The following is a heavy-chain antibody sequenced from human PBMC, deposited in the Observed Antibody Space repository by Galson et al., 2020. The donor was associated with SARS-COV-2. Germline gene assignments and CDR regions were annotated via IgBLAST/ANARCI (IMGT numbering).Heavy chain of an antibody. J-gene: IGHJ5*02. D-gene: IGHD6-13*01. CDR1: GFTFSSYS. Sequence: GESLKISCAASGFTFSSYSMNWVRQAPGKGLEWVSYISSSSSTIYYADSVKGRFTISRDNAKNSLYLQMNSLRAKDTAVYYCARWWIAAAGYVGWFDPWGQGTLVTVSS. V-gene: IGHV3-48*04. CDR3: ARWWIAAAGYVGWFDP. CDR2: ISSSSSTI.